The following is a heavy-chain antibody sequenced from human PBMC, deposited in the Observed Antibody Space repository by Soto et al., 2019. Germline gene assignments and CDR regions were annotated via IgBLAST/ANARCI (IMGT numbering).Heavy chain of an antibody. V-gene: IGHV3-74*03. CDR3: ARIGTGYYYMDV. Sequence: GGSLRLSCAASGFTFSSYGMHWVRQAPGKGLVWVSRINSDGSRTTYADSVRGRFTISRDNAKNTVYLQMNSLSAEDTAVYYCARIGTGYYYMDVWGKGTTVTVSS. CDR2: INSDGSRT. J-gene: IGHJ6*03. CDR1: GFTFSSYG. D-gene: IGHD1-1*01.